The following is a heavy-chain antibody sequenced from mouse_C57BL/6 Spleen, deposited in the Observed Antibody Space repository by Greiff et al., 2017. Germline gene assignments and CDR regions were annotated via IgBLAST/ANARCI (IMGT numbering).Heavy chain of an antibody. CDR3: TRELRNY. CDR1: GYTFTDYE. V-gene: IGHV1-15*01. J-gene: IGHJ2*01. Sequence: VQLQESGAELVRPGASVTLSCKASGYTFTDYEMHWVKQTPVHGLEWIGAIDPETGGTAYNQKFKGKAILTADKSSSTAYMELRSLTSEDSAVYYCTRELRNYWGQGTTLTVSA. D-gene: IGHD1-1*01. CDR2: IDPETGGT.